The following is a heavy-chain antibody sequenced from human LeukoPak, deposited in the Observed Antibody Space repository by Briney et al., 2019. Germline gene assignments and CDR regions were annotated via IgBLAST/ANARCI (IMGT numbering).Heavy chain of an antibody. V-gene: IGHV3-48*01. CDR3: AKEGFDS. CDR1: GFTFSTYS. Sequence: GGSLRLSCAASGFTFSTYSMNWVRQAPGKGLEWISYISSTSSTIYYADSVKGRFTISRDNSKNTLYLQMNSLRAEDTAVYYCAKEGFDSWGQGTLVTVSS. J-gene: IGHJ4*02. CDR2: ISSTSSTI.